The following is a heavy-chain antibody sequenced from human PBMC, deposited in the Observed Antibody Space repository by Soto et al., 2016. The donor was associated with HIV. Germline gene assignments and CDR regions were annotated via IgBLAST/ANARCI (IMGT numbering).Heavy chain of an antibody. CDR1: GFIFSNYA. CDR2: ISHDGVTT. J-gene: IGHJ5*02. V-gene: IGHV3-23*01. CDR3: ARVRRIDFHYNDYDRWFDP. D-gene: IGHD4-17*01. Sequence: EVQLLESGGGLVQPGGSLRLSCVASGFIFSNYAMTWVRQAPGKGLEWVSTISHDGVTTQYVDSVKGRFTISRDNSKNTLHLQMNSLRVEDTAEYYCARVRRIDFHYNDYDRWFDPWGQGTVVTVSS.